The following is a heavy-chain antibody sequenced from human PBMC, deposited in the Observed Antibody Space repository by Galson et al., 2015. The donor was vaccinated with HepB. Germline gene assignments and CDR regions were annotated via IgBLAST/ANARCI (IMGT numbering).Heavy chain of an antibody. CDR2: ISAYNGNT. CDR3: ARDSNAGWYSAAIDY. CDR1: GYTFTSYG. D-gene: IGHD2-15*01. V-gene: IGHV1-18*01. Sequence: SVKVSCKASGYTFTSYGISWVRQAPGQGLEWMGWISAYNGNTNYAQKLQGRVTMTTDTSTSTAYMELRSLRSDDTAVYYCARDSNAGWYSAAIDYWGQGTLVTVSS. J-gene: IGHJ4*02.